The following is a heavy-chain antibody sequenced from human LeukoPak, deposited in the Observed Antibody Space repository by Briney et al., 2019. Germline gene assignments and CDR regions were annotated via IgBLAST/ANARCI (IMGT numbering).Heavy chain of an antibody. CDR2: IWYDGSNK. J-gene: IGHJ3*02. Sequence: PGGSLRLSCAASGFTLSSYGMHWVRQAPGKGLEWVAVIWYDGSNKYYADSVKGRFTISRDNSKNTLYLQMNSLRAEDTAVYYCARAVGVTAIHNAFDIWGQGTMVTVSS. CDR3: ARAVGVTAIHNAFDI. V-gene: IGHV3-33*01. CDR1: GFTLSSYG. D-gene: IGHD2-21*02.